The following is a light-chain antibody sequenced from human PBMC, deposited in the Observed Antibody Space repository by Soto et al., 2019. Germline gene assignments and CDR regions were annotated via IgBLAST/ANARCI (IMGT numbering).Light chain of an antibody. CDR1: QTISSW. Sequence: EIQITQSPSTLSGSVGDRVTITCRASQTISSWLAWYQQKPGKAPKLLIYDASSLESGVPSRFSGSGSGTEFTLTISRLQPDDFAGYYCQQYNSYSGTFGQGTKVDIK. V-gene: IGKV1-5*01. CDR2: DAS. J-gene: IGKJ1*01. CDR3: QQYNSYSGT.